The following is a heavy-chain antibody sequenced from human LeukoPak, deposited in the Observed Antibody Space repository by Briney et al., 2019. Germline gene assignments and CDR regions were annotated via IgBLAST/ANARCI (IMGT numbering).Heavy chain of an antibody. D-gene: IGHD3-22*01. CDR3: ARDGHSRGLDS. CDR1: GFTFSNYW. CDR2: IKQDGNEK. Sequence: GGSLRLSCEASGFTFSNYWMSWVRQAPGKGLEWVANIKQDGNEKYYVDSVKGRFTISRDNAKNSLYLQMNSLRAEDTAVYYCARDGHSRGLDSWGQGTLVTVSS. J-gene: IGHJ4*02. V-gene: IGHV3-7*01.